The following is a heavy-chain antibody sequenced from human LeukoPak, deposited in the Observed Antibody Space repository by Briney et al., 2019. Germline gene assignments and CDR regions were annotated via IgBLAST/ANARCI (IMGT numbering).Heavy chain of an antibody. Sequence: PGRSLRLSCAASGSILSQYGFNWVRQAPGKGLEWVSHIRYTSETFYADSVEGRFTISRDHARNSLYLQMNNLRGEDTAIYYCARDAGNSGYGCDLWGQGTLVTVSS. CDR2: IRYTSET. D-gene: IGHD5-12*01. V-gene: IGHV3-48*01. J-gene: IGHJ5*02. CDR1: GSILSQYG. CDR3: ARDAGNSGYGCDL.